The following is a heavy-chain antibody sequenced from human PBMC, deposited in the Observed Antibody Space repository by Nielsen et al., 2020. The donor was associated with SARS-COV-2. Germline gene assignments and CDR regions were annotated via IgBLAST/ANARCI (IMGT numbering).Heavy chain of an antibody. Sequence: GESLKISCAASGFSFSSYAMHWVRQAPGKGLEWVAIAWFDGNTDYYADSVEGRFTISRDNVKNTVYLQMNSLRDEDTAVYYCARDQDGGAATSNWYFDLWGRGTLVIVSS. CDR1: GFSFSSYA. V-gene: IGHV3-33*01. CDR2: AWFDGNTD. CDR3: ARDQDGGAATSNWYFDL. J-gene: IGHJ2*01. D-gene: IGHD6-25*01.